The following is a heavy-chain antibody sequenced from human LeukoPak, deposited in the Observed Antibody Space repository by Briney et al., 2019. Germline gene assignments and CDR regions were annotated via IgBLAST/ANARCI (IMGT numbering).Heavy chain of an antibody. CDR2: IIPILGIA. J-gene: IGHJ6*03. D-gene: IGHD6-13*01. Sequence: SVKVSCRASGGTFSSYTISWVRQAPGQGLEWMGRIIPILGIANYAQKFQGRVTITADKSTSTAYMELSSLRSEDTAVYYCARDIAAAGTKQARYYYYMDVWGKGTPVTVSS. CDR1: GGTFSSYT. CDR3: ARDIAAAGTKQARYYYYMDV. V-gene: IGHV1-69*04.